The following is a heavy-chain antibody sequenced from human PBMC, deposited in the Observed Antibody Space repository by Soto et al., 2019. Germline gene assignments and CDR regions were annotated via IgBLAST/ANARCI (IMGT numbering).Heavy chain of an antibody. J-gene: IGHJ5*02. Sequence: SETLSLTCTVSGDSISNYYWSWIRQPPGKGLEWIGYFSYRGSTNYNPSLKSRVTISVDTSRNQFSLKLSSVTAADTAVYYCASSQDCSGGSCYRWFDPWGQGTLVTVSS. CDR3: ASSQDCSGGSCYRWFDP. V-gene: IGHV4-59*08. CDR2: FSYRGST. CDR1: GDSISNYY. D-gene: IGHD2-15*01.